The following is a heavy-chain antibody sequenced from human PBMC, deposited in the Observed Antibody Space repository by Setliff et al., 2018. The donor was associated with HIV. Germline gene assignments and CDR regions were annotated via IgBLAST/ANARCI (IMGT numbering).Heavy chain of an antibody. J-gene: IGHJ6*03. D-gene: IGHD1-26*01. CDR3: ARAGRSGSYNHYYYYMDV. Sequence: ASVKVSCKASGGTFTSYDINWVRQAPGQGLEWMGWIDPNSGDTNYEQKFQGRVSMTRDTSISTVYMELSSLRSEDTAVYYCARAGRSGSYNHYYYYMDVWGKGTTVTVSS. CDR1: GGTFTSYD. V-gene: IGHV1-2*02. CDR2: IDPNSGDT.